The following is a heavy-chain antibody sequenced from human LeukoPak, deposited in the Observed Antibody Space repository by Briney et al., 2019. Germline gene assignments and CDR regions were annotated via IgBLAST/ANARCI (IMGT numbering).Heavy chain of an antibody. CDR1: GYTFTSYY. V-gene: IGHV1-46*01. J-gene: IGHJ6*02. CDR3: ARVGYDILAGYLPYYYYYGMDV. Sequence: ASVTVSCKASGYTFTSYYMHWVRQAPGQGLEWMGIINPSGGSTSYAQKFQGRVTMTRDTSTSTVYMELSSLRSEDTAVYYCARVGYDILAGYLPYYYYYGMDVWGQGTTVTVSS. D-gene: IGHD3-9*01. CDR2: INPSGGST.